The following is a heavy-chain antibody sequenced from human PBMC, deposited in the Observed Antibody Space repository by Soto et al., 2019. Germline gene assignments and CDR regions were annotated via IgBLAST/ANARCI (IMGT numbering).Heavy chain of an antibody. J-gene: IGHJ6*02. CDR1: GYTFTSYG. Sequence: ASVKVSCKASGYTFTSYGISWVRQAPGQGLEWMGWISAYNGNTNYAQKLQGRVTMTTDTSTSTAYMELRSLRSDDTAVYYCARDRGTKHTLGSYYYYGMDVWGQGTTVTVS. CDR3: ARDRGTKHTLGSYYYYGMDV. D-gene: IGHD2-8*01. CDR2: ISAYNGNT. V-gene: IGHV1-18*04.